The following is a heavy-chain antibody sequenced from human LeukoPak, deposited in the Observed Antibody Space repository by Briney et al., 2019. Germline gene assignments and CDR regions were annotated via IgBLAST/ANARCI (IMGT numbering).Heavy chain of an antibody. CDR3: AKDDFALYYYYGMDV. CDR2: ISGSGGST. CDR1: GFTFSNYW. J-gene: IGHJ6*02. D-gene: IGHD3/OR15-3a*01. Sequence: GGSLRLSRAASGFTFSNYWMSWVRQAPGKGLEWVSAISGSGGSTYYADSVKGRFTISRDNSKNTLYLQMNSLRAEDTAVYYCAKDDFALYYYYGMDVWGQGTTVTVSS. V-gene: IGHV3-23*01.